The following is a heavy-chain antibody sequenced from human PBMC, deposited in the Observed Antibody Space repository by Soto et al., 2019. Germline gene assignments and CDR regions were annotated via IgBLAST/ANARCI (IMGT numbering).Heavy chain of an antibody. CDR1: GFTFSDYA. CDR2: ISGAGNSA. V-gene: IGHV3-23*01. Sequence: EVQLMESGGGLVQPGGSLRLSCEASGFTFSDYAMSWVRQAPGKGLEWVAAISGAGNSASHASFVQGRFVIARDNSKNTLLLQMNSLREEDTVSYYCAKNACGDTTCHLIAHWGQGTLVTVSS. D-gene: IGHD2-21*01. J-gene: IGHJ4*02. CDR3: AKNACGDTTCHLIAH.